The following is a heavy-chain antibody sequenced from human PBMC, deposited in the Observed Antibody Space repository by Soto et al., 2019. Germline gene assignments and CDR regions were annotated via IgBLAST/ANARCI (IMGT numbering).Heavy chain of an antibody. CDR1: GGTFSSYA. CDR2: IIPICGTA. V-gene: IGHV1-69*01. CDR3: ARGRIAAGDYYGKDD. D-gene: IGHD6-13*01. Sequence: QVQLVQSGAEVKKPGTSVKVSCKASGGTFSSYAISWVRQAPGQGLEWRGGIIPICGTANYAQKFQGRVRITTDESTSTAYMELSSMRSEDTAVYYCARGRIAAGDYYGKDDWGHGTTVTVSS. J-gene: IGHJ6*02.